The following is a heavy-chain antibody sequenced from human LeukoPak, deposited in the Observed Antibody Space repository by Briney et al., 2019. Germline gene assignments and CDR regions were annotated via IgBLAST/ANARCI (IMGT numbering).Heavy chain of an antibody. CDR2: IYYSGST. D-gene: IGHD3-22*01. V-gene: IGHV4-59*12. Sequence: PSETLSLTCTVSGGSISSYYWSWIRQPPGKGLEWIGYIYYSGSTNYNPSLKSRVTMSVDTSKNQFSLKLSSVTAADTAVYYCARDDYDSSGYYYVGNGAFDIWGQGTMVTVSS. CDR1: GGSISSYY. J-gene: IGHJ3*02. CDR3: ARDDYDSSGYYYVGNGAFDI.